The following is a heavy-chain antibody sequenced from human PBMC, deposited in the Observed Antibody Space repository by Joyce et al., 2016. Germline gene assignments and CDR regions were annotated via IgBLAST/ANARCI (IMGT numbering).Heavy chain of an antibody. CDR2: MYYNGGT. J-gene: IGHJ4*02. V-gene: IGHV4-31*03. Sequence: QVQLQESGPGLVKPSQTLSLTRTVSGDSISSAGHYWSWIRQRPGKGLDWIGCMYYNGGTYYNPSLKSRVTLSFDTSKNQFSLNLRSVTAADTAVYYCASMGRGDYGPIDNWGQGTLGTVS. CDR1: GDSISSAGHY. D-gene: IGHD4-17*01. CDR3: ASMGRGDYGPIDN.